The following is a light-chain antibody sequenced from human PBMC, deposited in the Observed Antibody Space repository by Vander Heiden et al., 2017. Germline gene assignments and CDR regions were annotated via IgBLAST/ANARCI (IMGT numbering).Light chain of an antibody. CDR3: NSQNSSSNQRV. Sequence: SSELTQDPAVSVALGQTVRITCQGDSLRSYYASWYQQKPGQAPILVIYGKSNRPSGVPDRFSGSSSGNTASLTITGAQAEDEADYYCNSQNSSSNQRVFGRGTKLTVL. J-gene: IGLJ2*01. CDR1: SLRSYY. CDR2: GKS. V-gene: IGLV3-19*01.